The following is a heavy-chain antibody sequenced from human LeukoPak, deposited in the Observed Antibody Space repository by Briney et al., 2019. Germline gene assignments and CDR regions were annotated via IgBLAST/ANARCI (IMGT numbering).Heavy chain of an antibody. V-gene: IGHV1-46*01. Sequence: VKVSCXASGYTFTSYYMHWVRQAPGQGLEWMGIINPSGGSTSYAQKLQGRVTMPRDTSTSTVYMELSSLRSEDTAVYYCAKAVCSGGSCYRAGYYYGMDVWGQGTTVTVSS. CDR1: GYTFTSYY. CDR3: AKAVCSGGSCYRAGYYYGMDV. D-gene: IGHD2-15*01. J-gene: IGHJ6*02. CDR2: INPSGGST.